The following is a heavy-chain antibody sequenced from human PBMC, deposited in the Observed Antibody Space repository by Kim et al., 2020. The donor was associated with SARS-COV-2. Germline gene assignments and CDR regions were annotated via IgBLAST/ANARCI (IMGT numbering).Heavy chain of an antibody. CDR3: ARSIPRKLRYFDWSPLETRTYYYYGMDV. CDR1: GGSFSGYY. D-gene: IGHD3-9*01. V-gene: IGHV4-34*01. CDR2: INHSGST. Sequence: SETLSLTCAVYGGSFSGYYWSWIRQPPGKGLEWIGEINHSGSTNYNPSLKSRVTISVDTSKNQFSLKLSSVTAADTAVYYCARSIPRKLRYFDWSPLETRTYYYYGMDVWGQGTTVTVSS. J-gene: IGHJ6*02.